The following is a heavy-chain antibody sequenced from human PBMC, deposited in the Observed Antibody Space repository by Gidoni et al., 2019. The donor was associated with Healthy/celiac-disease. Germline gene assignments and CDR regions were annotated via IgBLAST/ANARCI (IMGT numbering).Heavy chain of an antibody. Sequence: QVPLQQWGAGLLKPSETLSLPCAVSGGSFSGYYWSWIRQPTGKGLEWIGEINHSGSTNYNPSLKSRVTISVDTSKNQFALKLSSVTAADTAVYYCARFPTYYYGSGSYGWFDPWGQGTLVTVSS. CDR2: INHSGST. CDR3: ARFPTYYYGSGSYGWFDP. V-gene: IGHV4-34*01. CDR1: GGSFSGYY. D-gene: IGHD3-10*01. J-gene: IGHJ5*02.